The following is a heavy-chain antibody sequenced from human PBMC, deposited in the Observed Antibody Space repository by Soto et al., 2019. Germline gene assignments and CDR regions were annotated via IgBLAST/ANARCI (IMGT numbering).Heavy chain of an antibody. Sequence: QVRLVQSGAEVKRPGSSVKVSCKASGGNFRNYLISWVRQAPGQRLEWMGGIIPMFGTAKYAQKFQGRVSITADESTTTAYMELSGLASEATALYYCAKDGCSSFSCSFEGYLDFWGQGTQVTVSS. D-gene: IGHD2-2*01. CDR1: GGNFRNYL. CDR2: IIPMFGTA. J-gene: IGHJ4*02. V-gene: IGHV1-69*01. CDR3: AKDGCSSFSCSFEGYLDF.